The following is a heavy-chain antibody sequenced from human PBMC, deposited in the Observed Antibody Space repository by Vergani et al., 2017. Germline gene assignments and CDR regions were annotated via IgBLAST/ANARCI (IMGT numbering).Heavy chain of an antibody. D-gene: IGHD3-22*01. J-gene: IGHJ3*02. CDR2: ISGSGGST. Sequence: EVQLLESGGGLVQPGGSLRLSCAASGFTFSSYAMSWVRQAPGKGLEWVSAISGSGGSTYYADSGKGRFTNSRDNSKNTLYLQMNSLRAEDTAVYYCARGAYYYASSDYPGAFDIWGQGTMVTVSS. CDR1: GFTFSSYA. V-gene: IGHV3-23*01. CDR3: ARGAYYYASSDYPGAFDI.